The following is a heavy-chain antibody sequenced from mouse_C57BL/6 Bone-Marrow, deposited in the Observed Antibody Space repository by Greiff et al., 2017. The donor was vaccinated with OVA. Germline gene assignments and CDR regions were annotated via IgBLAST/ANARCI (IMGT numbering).Heavy chain of an antibody. CDR1: GFTFSSYA. CDR3: ARANWDDY. J-gene: IGHJ2*01. Sequence: DVKLVESGGGLVKPGGSLKLSCAASGFTFSSYAMSWVRQTPEKRLEWVATISDGGSYTYYPDNVKGRFTISRDNAKNNLYLQMSHLKSEDTAMYYCARANWDDYWGQGTTLTVSS. D-gene: IGHD4-1*01. V-gene: IGHV5-4*03. CDR2: ISDGGSYT.